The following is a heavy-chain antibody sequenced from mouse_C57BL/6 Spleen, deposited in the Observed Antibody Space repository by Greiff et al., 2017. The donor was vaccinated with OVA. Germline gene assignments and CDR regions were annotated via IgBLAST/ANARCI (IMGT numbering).Heavy chain of an antibody. CDR1: GFNIKDYY. Sequence: VQLQQSGAELVRPGASVKLSCTASGFNIKDYYMHWVKQRPEQGLEWIGRIDPEDGDTEYAPKFQGKATMTADTSSNTAYLQLSSLTSEDTAVYYCTTGNYSNYSAWFAYWGQGTLVTVSA. J-gene: IGHJ3*01. V-gene: IGHV14-1*01. CDR2: IDPEDGDT. CDR3: TTGNYSNYSAWFAY. D-gene: IGHD2-5*01.